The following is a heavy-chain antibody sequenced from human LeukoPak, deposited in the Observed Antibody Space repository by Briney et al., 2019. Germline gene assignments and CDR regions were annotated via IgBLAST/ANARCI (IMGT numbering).Heavy chain of an antibody. Sequence: GGSLRLSCAASGFTFSSYDMHWVRQATGKGLEWVSAIDTAGDTYYTDSVKGRFTISRDNSKNTLYLQMNSLRAEDTAVYYCAKTPGPYYSDAFDIWGQGTMVTVSS. D-gene: IGHD1-26*01. CDR1: GFTFSSYD. CDR3: AKTPGPYYSDAFDI. J-gene: IGHJ3*02. V-gene: IGHV3-13*01. CDR2: IDTAGDT.